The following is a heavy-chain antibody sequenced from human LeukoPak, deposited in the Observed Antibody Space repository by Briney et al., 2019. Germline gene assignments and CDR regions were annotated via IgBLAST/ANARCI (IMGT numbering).Heavy chain of an antibody. J-gene: IGHJ4*02. D-gene: IGHD1-26*01. CDR2: IYSGGST. CDR3: ARYQRRRVVGATRVGFDY. Sequence: GGSLRLSCAASGFTVSSNYMSWVRQAPGKGLEWVSLIYSGGSTYYADSVKGRFTISRDNAKNSLYLQMNSLRAEDTAVYYRARYQRRRVVGATRVGFDYWGQGTLVTVSS. V-gene: IGHV3-53*01. CDR1: GFTVSSNY.